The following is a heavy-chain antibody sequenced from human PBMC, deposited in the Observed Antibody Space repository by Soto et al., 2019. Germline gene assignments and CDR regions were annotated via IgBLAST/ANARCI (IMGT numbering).Heavy chain of an antibody. J-gene: IGHJ4*02. Sequence: AVGSLRLSCAASGFTFSNYAMSWVRQAPGKGLEWVSAITGSGGSTYYADSVKGRFTISRDNSRNRLYLQMNSLRAEDTAVYYCAKPEVKPTQYNFDYWGQGTLVTVSS. V-gene: IGHV3-23*01. D-gene: IGHD1-1*01. CDR3: AKPEVKPTQYNFDY. CDR2: ITGSGGST. CDR1: GFTFSNYA.